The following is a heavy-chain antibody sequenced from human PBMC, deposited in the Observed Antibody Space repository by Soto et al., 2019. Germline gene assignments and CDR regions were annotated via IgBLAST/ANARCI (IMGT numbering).Heavy chain of an antibody. J-gene: IGHJ6*02. D-gene: IGHD2-2*01. CDR2: IYYSGST. V-gene: IGHV4-30-4*08. CDR1: DGSIISSSYY. CDR3: GTMPIVVEPAAMDV. Sequence: SETLSLTWTVSDGSIISSSYYWGWIRQPPGKGLEWIGYIYYSGSTSYNASLKSRTSISADPSNNQFSLKLHSLTAADTAVYFCGTMPIVVEPAAMDVWGPGTSVTVSS.